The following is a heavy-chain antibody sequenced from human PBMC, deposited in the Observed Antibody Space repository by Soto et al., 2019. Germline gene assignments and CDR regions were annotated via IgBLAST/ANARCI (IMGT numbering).Heavy chain of an antibody. CDR1: GGSISSGAYS. CDR2: IYHTGSS. J-gene: IGHJ3*01. Sequence: QLQLQESGSGLVKPSQTLSLTCTVSGGSISSGAYSWGWIRQPPGKGLEWIGYIYHTGSSYYSPSLKNRVTISVDKSKNHFSLKLTSMTAEDTAVYFCAKEGDYSAYDVWGQGTMVTVSS. CDR3: AKEGDYSAYDV. D-gene: IGHD4-17*01. V-gene: IGHV4-30-2*01.